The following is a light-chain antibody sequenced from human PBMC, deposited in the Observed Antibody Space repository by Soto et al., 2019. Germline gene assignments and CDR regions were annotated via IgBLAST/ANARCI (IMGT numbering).Light chain of an antibody. V-gene: IGKV1-9*01. J-gene: IGKJ3*01. CDR1: QGISSY. CDR3: QQLNRYPFT. Sequence: DIQLTQSPSFLSASVGDRVTITCRASQGISSYLAWYQQKPGKAPKLLIYAASTLQSGVPSRFSGSGSGTEFTLTISSLQPEDFATYYCQQLNRYPFTFGPGTKVAIK. CDR2: AAS.